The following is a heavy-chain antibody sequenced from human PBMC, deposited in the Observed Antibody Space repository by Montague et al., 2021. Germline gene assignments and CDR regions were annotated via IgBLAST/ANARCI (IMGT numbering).Heavy chain of an antibody. Sequence: SETLSLTCAVSGGSSGGSFSGHFWTWIRQPPGKALEWIGEIIHSGNTNYSPSLKSRVTMSIDTSKNQFSLRLRSVTAADTAVYYCARRMGFVVVTEHDAFDIWGQGTMVTVSS. D-gene: IGHD2-21*02. CDR3: ARRMGFVVVTEHDAFDI. V-gene: IGHV4-34*12. CDR2: IIHSGNT. CDR1: GGSSGGSFSGHF. J-gene: IGHJ3*02.